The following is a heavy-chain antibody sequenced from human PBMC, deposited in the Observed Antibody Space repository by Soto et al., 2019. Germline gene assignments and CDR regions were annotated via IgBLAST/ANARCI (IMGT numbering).Heavy chain of an antibody. V-gene: IGHV3-15*01. CDR3: TTKSLLPTDC. D-gene: IGHD3-22*01. J-gene: IGHJ4*02. CDR1: GFTFSNAW. Sequence: EVQLVESGGGLVKPGGSLRLSCAASGFTFSNAWMSWVRQAPGKGLEWVGRIKSKTDGGTTDYAAPVKGRLTISRDNSKNTLYLQMNSLTPEDTAVYYCTTKSLLPTDCWGQGVLVTVSS. CDR2: IKSKTDGGTT.